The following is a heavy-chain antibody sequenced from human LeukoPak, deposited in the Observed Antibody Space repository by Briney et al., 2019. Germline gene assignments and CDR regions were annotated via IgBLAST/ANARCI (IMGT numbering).Heavy chain of an antibody. CDR3: ARGKGYNSFDY. V-gene: IGHV4-38-2*01. Sequence: ASETLSLTCAVSGYSISSASYWGWIRQPPGKGLEWIGNIYHSGSPYYNPSLKSRVTISVDTSKNQFSLKLSSVTAADTAVYYCARGKGYNSFDYWGQGTLVTVSS. CDR1: GYSISSASY. J-gene: IGHJ4*02. D-gene: IGHD5-24*01. CDR2: IYHSGSP.